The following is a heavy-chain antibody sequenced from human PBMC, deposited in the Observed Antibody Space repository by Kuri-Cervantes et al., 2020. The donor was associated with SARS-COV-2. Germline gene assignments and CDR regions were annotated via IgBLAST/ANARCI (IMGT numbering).Heavy chain of an antibody. Sequence: ASVKVSCKVSGYTLTELSMHWVRQAPGQGLEWMGWISAYNGNTNYAQKLQGRVTMTTDTSTSTAYMELRSLRSDDTAVYYCAGGYLFDYWGQGTLVTVSS. CDR1: GYTLTELS. J-gene: IGHJ4*02. CDR3: AGGYLFDY. CDR2: ISAYNGNT. D-gene: IGHD3-16*02. V-gene: IGHV1-18*01.